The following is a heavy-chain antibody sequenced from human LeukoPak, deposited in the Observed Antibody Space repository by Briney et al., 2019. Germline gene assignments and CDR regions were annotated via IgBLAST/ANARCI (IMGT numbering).Heavy chain of an antibody. Sequence: SETLSLTCTVSGGSISSSSYYWGWIRQPPGKGLEWLGSIYYSGSTYHNPSLKSRVTISVDTSKNQFSLKLSSVTAADTAVYYCASPQLRYFDWSRPNGMDVWGQGTTVTVSS. V-gene: IGHV4-39*01. D-gene: IGHD3-9*01. CDR2: IYYSGST. CDR1: GGSISSSSYY. J-gene: IGHJ6*02. CDR3: ASPQLRYFDWSRPNGMDV.